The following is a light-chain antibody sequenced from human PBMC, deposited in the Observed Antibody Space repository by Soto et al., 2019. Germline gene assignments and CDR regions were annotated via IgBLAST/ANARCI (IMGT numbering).Light chain of an antibody. J-gene: IGKJ4*01. CDR2: GTS. CDR1: QNISRS. V-gene: IGKV3-15*01. Sequence: EIVMTQSPVTLSVTPGERATLSCRASQNISRSLAWYQQKPGQGPSLLIYGTSTRAGGVPARFSGSGSGTDFTLTISSLEPEDFAVYYCQHRSNWPLTFGGGSKV. CDR3: QHRSNWPLT.